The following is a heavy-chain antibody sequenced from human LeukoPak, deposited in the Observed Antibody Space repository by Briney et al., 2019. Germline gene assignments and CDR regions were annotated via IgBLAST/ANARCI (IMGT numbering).Heavy chain of an antibody. CDR2: INPSGGST. CDR3: ARSGIAAARGMDV. D-gene: IGHD6-13*01. Sequence: ASVKVSCKASGYTFTGYYMHWVRQAPGQGLEWMGIINPSGGSTSYAQKFQGRVTMTRDTSTSTVYMELSSLRSEDTAVYYCARSGIAAARGMDVWGQGTTVTVSS. CDR1: GYTFTGYY. J-gene: IGHJ6*02. V-gene: IGHV1-46*01.